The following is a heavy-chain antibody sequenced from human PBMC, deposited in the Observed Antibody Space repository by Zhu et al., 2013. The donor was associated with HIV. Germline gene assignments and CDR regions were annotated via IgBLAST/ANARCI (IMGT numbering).Heavy chain of an antibody. CDR1: GGTFSSYA. V-gene: IGHV1-69*01. D-gene: IGHD2-2*01. J-gene: IGHJ3*02. CDR2: IIPIFGTA. Sequence: QVQLVQSGAEVKKPGSSVKVSCKASGGTFSSYAISWVRQAPGQGLEWMGGIIPIFGTANYAQKFQGRVTITADESTSTAYMELSSLRSEDTAVYYCARVFKPRYCSSTSCLTDAFDIWGQGTMVTVSS. CDR3: ARVFKPRYCSSTSCLTDAFDI.